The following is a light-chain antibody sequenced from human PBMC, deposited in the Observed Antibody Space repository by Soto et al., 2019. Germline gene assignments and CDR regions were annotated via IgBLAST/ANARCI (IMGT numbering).Light chain of an antibody. V-gene: IGLV2-8*01. J-gene: IGLJ3*02. Sequence: QSALTQPPSASGSPGQSVTISCTGTSSDVGGYNYVSWYQQHPGKAPKLMISEVSKRPSGVPDRFSGSKSGNTASLTVSGLQAEDEADYYCSSYAGSNNWVFGGGTKQTVL. CDR2: EVS. CDR3: SSYAGSNNWV. CDR1: SSDVGGYNY.